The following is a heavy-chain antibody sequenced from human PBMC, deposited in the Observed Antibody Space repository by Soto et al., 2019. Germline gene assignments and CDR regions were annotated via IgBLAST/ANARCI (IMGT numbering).Heavy chain of an antibody. V-gene: IGHV3-64*01. D-gene: IGHD4-17*01. Sequence: PGGSLRLSCTGSGFTFSATTLHWVRQAPGKGLEYVSAVSPDGVNTYYANSVKGRFTIFRDNSKNTLYLQMGSLRAEDMAVYYCARDEYGDYIFTYWGRGTLVTVSS. J-gene: IGHJ4*01. CDR2: VSPDGVNT. CDR1: GFTFSATT. CDR3: ARDEYGDYIFTY.